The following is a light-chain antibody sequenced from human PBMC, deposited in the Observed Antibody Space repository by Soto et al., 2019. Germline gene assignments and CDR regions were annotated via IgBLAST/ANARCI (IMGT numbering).Light chain of an antibody. CDR3: QQYGSSPWT. J-gene: IGKJ1*01. V-gene: IGKV3-20*01. Sequence: EIGLTQSPGTLSLSPGERATLSCTASQSVSSSYLAWYQQKPGQAPSLLIYGASSRATGIPDRFSGSGSGTDFTLTISRLEPEDFAVYYCQQYGSSPWTFGQGTKVDIK. CDR2: GAS. CDR1: QSVSSSY.